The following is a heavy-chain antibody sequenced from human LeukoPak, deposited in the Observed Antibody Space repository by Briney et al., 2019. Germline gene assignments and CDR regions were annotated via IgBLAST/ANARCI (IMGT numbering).Heavy chain of an antibody. CDR1: GFSFSSYG. J-gene: IGHJ4*01. CDR2: IRYDGSNK. V-gene: IGHV3-30*02. Sequence: PGGSLRLSCAGSGFSFSSYGMHWVRQAPGKGLEWVAFIRYDGSNKYYADSVKGRFTISRDNSKNTLYLQMNSLRAEDTAVYYCAKDQFWFGEFNPLDYWGHGTLVTVSS. D-gene: IGHD3-10*01. CDR3: AKDQFWFGEFNPLDY.